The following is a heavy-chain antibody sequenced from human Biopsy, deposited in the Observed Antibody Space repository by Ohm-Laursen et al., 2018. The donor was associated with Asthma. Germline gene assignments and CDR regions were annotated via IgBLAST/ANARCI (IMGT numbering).Heavy chain of an antibody. CDR1: GGYLTGHY. CDR2: IDQSVYT. Sequence: SETLSLTCTVYGGYLTGHYWNWIRQPPGKGLEWIGEIDQSVYTNYNPSLKSRVTISADTSKNQFHLNLSSVTAADTAVYFCARAAITGIRGWFDPWGQGTQVTVSS. V-gene: IGHV4-34*01. D-gene: IGHD1-20*01. CDR3: ARAAITGIRGWFDP. J-gene: IGHJ5*02.